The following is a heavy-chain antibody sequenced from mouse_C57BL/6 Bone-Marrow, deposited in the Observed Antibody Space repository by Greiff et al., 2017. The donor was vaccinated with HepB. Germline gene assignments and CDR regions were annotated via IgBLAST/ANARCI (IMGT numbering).Heavy chain of an antibody. J-gene: IGHJ3*01. CDR3: ARGDYDYDRGGFAY. V-gene: IGHV3-6*01. CDR1: GYSITSGYY. CDR2: ISYDGSN. Sequence: EVKLVESGPGLVKPSQSLSLTCSVTGYSITSGYYWNWIRQFPGNKLEWMGYISYDGSNNYNPSLKNRISITRDTSKNQFFLKLNSVTTEDTATYYCARGDYDYDRGGFAYWGQGTLVTVSA. D-gene: IGHD2-4*01.